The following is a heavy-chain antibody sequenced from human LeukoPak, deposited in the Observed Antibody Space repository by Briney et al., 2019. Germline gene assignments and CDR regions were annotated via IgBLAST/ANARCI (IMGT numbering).Heavy chain of an antibody. J-gene: IGHJ3*02. CDR2: IRYDGSNK. CDR3: ARDTDDFQGLDI. D-gene: IGHD3-3*01. Sequence: PGGSLRLSCAASGFTFSSYGMHWVRQAPGKGLEWVAFIRYDGSNKYYADSVKGRFTISRDSSTNSLYLQMNRLRAEDTAVYYCARDTDDFQGLDIWGLGTMVTVSS. V-gene: IGHV3-30*02. CDR1: GFTFSSYG.